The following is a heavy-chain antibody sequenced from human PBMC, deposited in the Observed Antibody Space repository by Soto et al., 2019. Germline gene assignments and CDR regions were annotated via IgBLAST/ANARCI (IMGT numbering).Heavy chain of an antibody. CDR2: ISYDGSNK. V-gene: IGHV3-30*18. Sequence: QVQLVESGGDVVQPGRSLRLSCAASGFTFSSYGMHWVRQAPGKGLEWVAVISYDGSNKYYADSVKGRFTISRDNSKNTLYLQMNSLRAEDTAVYYCAKTSYGDYTVNWFDPWGQGTLVTVSS. D-gene: IGHD4-17*01. CDR3: AKTSYGDYTVNWFDP. J-gene: IGHJ5*02. CDR1: GFTFSSYG.